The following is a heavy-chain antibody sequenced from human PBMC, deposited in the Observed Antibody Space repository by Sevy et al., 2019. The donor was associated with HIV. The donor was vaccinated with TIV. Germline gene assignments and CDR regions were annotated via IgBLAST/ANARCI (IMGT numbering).Heavy chain of an antibody. CDR1: GFTFRSYA. D-gene: IGHD3-22*01. Sequence: GGSLRLSCEVSGFTFRSYAMNWVRQAPGKGLEWVSGVSGSGGSTYYADSVKGRFTISRDNSRNTLYLQIDSLRAEDTAIYYCAKGLAYDNTYLDYWGQGTLVTVSS. CDR2: VSGSGGST. J-gene: IGHJ4*02. CDR3: AKGLAYDNTYLDY. V-gene: IGHV3-23*01.